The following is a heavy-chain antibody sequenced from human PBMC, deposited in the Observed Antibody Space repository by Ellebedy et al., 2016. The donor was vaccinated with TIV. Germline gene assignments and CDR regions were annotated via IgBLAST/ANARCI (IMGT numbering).Heavy chain of an antibody. D-gene: IGHD2-15*01. J-gene: IGHJ5*02. Sequence: GGSLRLSCAASGFSFGSYWMLWVRQPPGKGLEWVSRIKGDGSGITYADSVRGRFTISRDNAKNTLYLQMDSLRAEDTAVYYCARTPGGWFDPWGQGTLVTVSS. V-gene: IGHV3-74*03. CDR2: IKGDGSGI. CDR1: GFSFGSYW. CDR3: ARTPGGWFDP.